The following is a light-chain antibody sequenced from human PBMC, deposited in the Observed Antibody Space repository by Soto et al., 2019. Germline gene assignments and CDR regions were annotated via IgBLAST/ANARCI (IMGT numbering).Light chain of an antibody. CDR3: QQYNNWTLWT. J-gene: IGKJ1*01. CDR1: QSITRN. Sequence: EIVMTQSPATLSLSPGDRATPSCRASQSITRNLAWYQQHPGQPPRLLVYGASTRATGIPVRFSGSGSGTDFTLTISRLKSEDFEVSYCQQYNNWTLWTFGQGTKVDIK. V-gene: IGKV3-15*01. CDR2: GAS.